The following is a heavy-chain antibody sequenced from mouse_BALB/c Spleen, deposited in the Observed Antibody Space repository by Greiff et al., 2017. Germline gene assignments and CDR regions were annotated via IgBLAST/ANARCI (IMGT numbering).Heavy chain of an antibody. D-gene: IGHD4-1*02. Sequence: VQLQQSGTVLARPGASVKMSCKASGYTFTSYWMHWVKQRPGQGLEWIGAIYPGNSDTSYNQKFKGKAKLTAVTSTSTAYMELSSLTNEDSAVFYCTRSQLERALCYDMDYWGQGTSVTVSS. CDR1: GYTFTSYW. CDR2: IYPGNSDT. J-gene: IGHJ4*01. V-gene: IGHV1-5*01. CDR3: TRSQLERALCYDMDY.